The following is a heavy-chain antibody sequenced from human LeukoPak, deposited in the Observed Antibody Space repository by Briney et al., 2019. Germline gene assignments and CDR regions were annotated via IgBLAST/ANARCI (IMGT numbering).Heavy chain of an antibody. J-gene: IGHJ4*02. CDR3: ARDADIVVVPAAFDY. Sequence: ASAKVSCKASGYTFTGYYMHWVRQAPGQGLEWMGWINPNSGGTNYAQKFQGRVTMTRDTSISTAYMELSRLRSDDTAVYYCARDADIVVVPAAFDYWGQGTLVTVSS. CDR2: INPNSGGT. D-gene: IGHD2-2*01. CDR1: GYTFTGYY. V-gene: IGHV1-2*02.